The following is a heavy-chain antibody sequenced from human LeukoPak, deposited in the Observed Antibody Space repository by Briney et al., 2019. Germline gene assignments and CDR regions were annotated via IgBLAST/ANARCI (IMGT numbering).Heavy chain of an antibody. CDR2: INPNSGGT. Sequence: GASVKVSCKASGDTLTSDYMHWVRQAPGQGLEWMGWINPNSGGTNYAQKFQGRVTMTRDTSISTAYMELSRLRSDDTAVYYCARVGSSSSLDYWGQGTLVTVSS. D-gene: IGHD6-6*01. V-gene: IGHV1-2*02. CDR3: ARVGSSSSLDY. J-gene: IGHJ4*02. CDR1: GDTLTSDY.